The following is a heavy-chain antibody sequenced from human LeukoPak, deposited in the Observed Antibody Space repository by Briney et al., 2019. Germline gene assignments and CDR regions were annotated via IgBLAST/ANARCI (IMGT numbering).Heavy chain of an antibody. J-gene: IGHJ6*03. CDR1: GFTFSNYA. CDR2: ISTSSSYL. V-gene: IGHV3-21*01. Sequence: GGSLRLSCAASGFTFSNYAMSWVRQAPGKGLEWVSSISTSSSYLYYTDSVKGRFTVSRDNARTSLYLQMNSLRAEDTAVYYCAKGGGYEAQYYYYYLDVWGKGTTVTISS. CDR3: AKGGGYEAQYYYYYLDV. D-gene: IGHD5-12*01.